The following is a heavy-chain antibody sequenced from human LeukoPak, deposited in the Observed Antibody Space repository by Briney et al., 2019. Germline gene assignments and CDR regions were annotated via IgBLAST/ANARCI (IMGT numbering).Heavy chain of an antibody. Sequence: GGSLRLSCAASGFMFSSFWMHWVRQAPGKGLVWVSRINTDGSRITYADSVKGRFTISRDNAMNTVYLQMNSLRAEDTAVYYCARVLSGSWDWFDPWGQGTLVTVSS. V-gene: IGHV3-74*01. CDR1: GFMFSSFW. CDR3: ARVLSGSWDWFDP. D-gene: IGHD3-22*01. CDR2: INTDGSRI. J-gene: IGHJ5*02.